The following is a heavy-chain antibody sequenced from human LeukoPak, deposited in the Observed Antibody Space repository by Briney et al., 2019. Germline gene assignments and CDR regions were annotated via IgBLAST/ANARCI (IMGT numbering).Heavy chain of an antibody. V-gene: IGHV4-59*01. J-gene: IGHJ4*02. Sequence: PSETLSLTCTVSGGSISSFYWSWIRQPPGKGLEWIGYTYHSGSAKYNPSLKSRVTISVDTSKNQFSLKLSSVTAADTAVYYCARQPVEMSTIAATDYWGQGTLVTVSS. D-gene: IGHD5-24*01. CDR1: GGSISSFY. CDR2: TYHSGSA. CDR3: ARQPVEMSTIAATDY.